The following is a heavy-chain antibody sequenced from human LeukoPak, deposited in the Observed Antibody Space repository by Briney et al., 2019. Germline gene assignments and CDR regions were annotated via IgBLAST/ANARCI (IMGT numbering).Heavy chain of an antibody. D-gene: IGHD3-22*01. Sequence: SVGSLRLSCAASGFTFSSYAMHWVRQAPGKGLEWVAVISYDGSNKYYADSVKGRFTISRDNSKNTLYLQMNSLRAEDTAVYYCARDLWMYYYDSSGPGLIDYWGQGTLVTVSS. V-gene: IGHV3-30*01. J-gene: IGHJ4*02. CDR1: GFTFSSYA. CDR3: ARDLWMYYYDSSGPGLIDY. CDR2: ISYDGSNK.